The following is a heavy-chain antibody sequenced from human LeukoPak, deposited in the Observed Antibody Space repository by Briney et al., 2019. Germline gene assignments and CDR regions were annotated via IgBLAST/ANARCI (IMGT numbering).Heavy chain of an antibody. CDR1: GGSISSSSYF. J-gene: IGHJ6*03. D-gene: IGHD3-10*01. V-gene: IGHV4-39*01. CDR3: ARQLYVSGSYYAPMDV. Sequence: TPSETLSLTCSVSGGSISSSSYFWGWIRQPPGKGLEWIASVHHSGSTYYNPSLKSRLTISVDTSKNQFSLKMSSVTAADTAVYFCARQLYVSGSYYAPMDVWGKGTTVTISS. CDR2: VHHSGST.